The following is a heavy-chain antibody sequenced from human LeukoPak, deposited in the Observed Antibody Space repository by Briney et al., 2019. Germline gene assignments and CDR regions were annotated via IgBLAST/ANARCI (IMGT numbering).Heavy chain of an antibody. Sequence: PSETLSLTCTVSGGSISSYYWTWIRQPPGKGLEWIGYIYYSGSTNYNPSLKSRVTISVDTSKNQFSLKLTSVTAADTAVYHCARGVNSGYFDYCGQGTLVTVSS. CDR3: ARGVNSGYFDY. J-gene: IGHJ4*02. V-gene: IGHV4-59*01. CDR2: IYYSGST. CDR1: GGSISSYY. D-gene: IGHD1-26*01.